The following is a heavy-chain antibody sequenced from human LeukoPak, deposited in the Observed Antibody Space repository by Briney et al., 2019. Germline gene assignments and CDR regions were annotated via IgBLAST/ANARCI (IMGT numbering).Heavy chain of an antibody. CDR1: GFTFSSYG. D-gene: IGHD3-10*01. CDR3: AKGPHYYGSGSFVDY. J-gene: IGHJ4*02. Sequence: GGSLRLSCAASGFTFSSYGMHWVRQAPGKGLEWVAFIRYDGSNKYYAGSVKGRFTISRDNSKNTLYLQMNSLRAGDTAVYYCAKGPHYYGSGSFVDYWGQGTLVTVSS. CDR2: IRYDGSNK. V-gene: IGHV3-30*02.